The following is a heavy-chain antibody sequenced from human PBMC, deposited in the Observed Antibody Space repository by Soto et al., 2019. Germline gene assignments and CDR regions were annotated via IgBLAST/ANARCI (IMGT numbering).Heavy chain of an antibody. J-gene: IGHJ2*01. Sequence: EVQLVESGGGLVQPGGSLRLSCAASGFTFSSSDMHWVRQGAGKGLEWVSAIGTRGDTYYPGSVKGRFTISRENAKNSLYLQMTSLRAGDTAVYYCVREGRSSAWDNWYVDLWGRGTLVTVSS. CDR3: VREGRSSAWDNWYVDL. CDR1: GFTFSSSD. CDR2: IGTRGDT. V-gene: IGHV3-13*01. D-gene: IGHD6-19*01.